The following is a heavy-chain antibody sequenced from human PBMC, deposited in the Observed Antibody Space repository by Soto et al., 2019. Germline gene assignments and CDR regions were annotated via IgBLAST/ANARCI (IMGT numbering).Heavy chain of an antibody. V-gene: IGHV3-15*01. CDR2: IKSKTDGGTT. CDR3: TTHTPEKIIAVNDEIMSVPKNGDAFDI. D-gene: IGHD6-19*01. J-gene: IGHJ3*02. Sequence: GGSLRLSCAASGFTFSNAWMSWVRQAPGKGLEWVGRIKSKTDGGTTDYAAPVKGRFTISRDDSKNTLYLQMNSLKTEDTAVYYCTTHTPEKIIAVNDEIMSVPKNGDAFDIWGQGTMVTVSS. CDR1: GFTFSNAW.